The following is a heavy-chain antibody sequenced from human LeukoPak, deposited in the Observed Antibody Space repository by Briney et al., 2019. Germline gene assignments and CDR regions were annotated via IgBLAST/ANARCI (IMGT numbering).Heavy chain of an antibody. D-gene: IGHD4-17*01. CDR3: AIFQGTYGDNENDY. CDR2: IIPMINTP. CDR1: GGTFRSYA. J-gene: IGHJ4*02. V-gene: IGHV1-69*13. Sequence: SVTVSCKASGGTFRSYAITWVRQAPGKGLEWMGGIIPMINTPKYAQKFQGRVSITADESTSTGYMEVSSLRSEDTAVYYCAIFQGTYGDNENDYWGQGTLVTVFS.